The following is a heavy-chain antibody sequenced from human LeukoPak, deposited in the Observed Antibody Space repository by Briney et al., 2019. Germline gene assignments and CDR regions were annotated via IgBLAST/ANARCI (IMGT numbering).Heavy chain of an antibody. J-gene: IGHJ4*02. D-gene: IGHD3-10*01. CDR1: GYIFTDYY. CDR2: IDPNSGGT. Sequence: GASVKVSCKASGYIFTDYYIHWVRQAPGQGLEWMGWIDPNSGGTNYAQKFQGRVTMTRDTSISTAYMELSRLRSDDTAVCYCTVRDRDYWGQGTLVTVSS. V-gene: IGHV1-2*02. CDR3: TVRDRDY.